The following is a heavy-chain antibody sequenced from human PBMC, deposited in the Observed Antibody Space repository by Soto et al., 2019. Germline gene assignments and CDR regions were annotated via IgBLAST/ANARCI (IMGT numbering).Heavy chain of an antibody. Sequence: EVQVLESGGGLVQPGGSLRLSCVASGFTFSDFAMSWVRQAPGKGLEWVSSISGSGGTIDYADSVKGRFTISRDNSNNTLYLQMHSLRADDTAVYFCAKLRGSGWYFHYWGQGTLVAVSS. D-gene: IGHD6-19*01. J-gene: IGHJ4*02. CDR1: GFTFSDFA. CDR2: ISGSGGTI. CDR3: AKLRGSGWYFHY. V-gene: IGHV3-23*01.